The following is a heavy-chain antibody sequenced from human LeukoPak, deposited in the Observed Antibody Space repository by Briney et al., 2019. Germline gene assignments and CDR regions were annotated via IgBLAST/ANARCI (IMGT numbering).Heavy chain of an antibody. D-gene: IGHD3-22*01. CDR2: INPNSGGT. CDR1: GYTFTGYY. Sequence: RASVKVSCKASGYTFTGYYMHWVRQAPGQGLEWMGWINPNSGGTNYAQKFQGRVTMTRDTSISTAYMELSRLRSDDTAVYYCARDVYDSSGYSNWFDPWGQGTLVTVSS. V-gene: IGHV1-2*02. CDR3: ARDVYDSSGYSNWFDP. J-gene: IGHJ5*02.